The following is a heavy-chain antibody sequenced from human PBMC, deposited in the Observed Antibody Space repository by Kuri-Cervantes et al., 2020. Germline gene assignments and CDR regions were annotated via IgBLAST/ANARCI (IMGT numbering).Heavy chain of an antibody. CDR2: IYSGGST. CDR3: ARVRDGYNPPVIDY. J-gene: IGHJ4*02. V-gene: IGHV3-53*01. D-gene: IGHD5-24*01. CDR1: GFTVSSNY. Sequence: GGCLRPSWAADGFTVSSNYIRWVRQAPGKGMEWVSVIYSGGSTYYAGSVKGGFTISRDNAKNSLYLQMNSLRAEDTAVYYCARVRDGYNPPVIDYWGQGTLVTVSS.